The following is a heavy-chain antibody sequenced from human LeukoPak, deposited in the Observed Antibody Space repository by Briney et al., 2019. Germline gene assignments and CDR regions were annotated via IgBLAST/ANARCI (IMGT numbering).Heavy chain of an antibody. J-gene: IGHJ4*02. V-gene: IGHV3-23*01. Sequence: GSLRLSCAASGFTFSSYAMSWVRQAPGKGLEWGSVISGSGGSTYYADSVKGRLTISRDNSKNTLYLQMNSLRAEDTAVYYCAKGGVIVGPTTDFDYWGQGTLVTVSS. D-gene: IGHD1-26*01. CDR2: ISGSGGST. CDR3: AKGGVIVGPTTDFDY. CDR1: GFTFSSYA.